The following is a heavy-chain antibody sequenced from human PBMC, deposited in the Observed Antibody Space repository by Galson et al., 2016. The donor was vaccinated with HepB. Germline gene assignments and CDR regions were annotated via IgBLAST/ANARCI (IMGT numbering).Heavy chain of an antibody. V-gene: IGHV3-48*02. Sequence: LRLSCAASGFVFSRYNINWVRQGPGKGLEWVSYISSDSSSISYADSVKGRLTISRDNARNLVYLQMNSLRDEDTAVYYCAREDYYYMDVWGKGTTVTVSS. CDR2: ISSDSSSI. CDR1: GFVFSRYN. J-gene: IGHJ6*03. CDR3: AREDYYYMDV.